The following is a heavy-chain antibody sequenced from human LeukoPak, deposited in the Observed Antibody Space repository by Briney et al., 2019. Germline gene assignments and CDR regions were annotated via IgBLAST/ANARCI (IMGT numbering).Heavy chain of an antibody. CDR3: ARQIPVAGLCYFDY. CDR1: GGSFSGYY. CDR2: INHSGST. D-gene: IGHD6-19*01. V-gene: IGHV4-34*01. Sequence: SETLSLTCAVYGGSFSGYYWSWIRQPPGKGLEWIGEINHSGSTNYNPSLKSRVTISVDTSKNQFSLKLSSVTAADTAVYYCARQIPVAGLCYFDYWGQGTLVTVSS. J-gene: IGHJ4*02.